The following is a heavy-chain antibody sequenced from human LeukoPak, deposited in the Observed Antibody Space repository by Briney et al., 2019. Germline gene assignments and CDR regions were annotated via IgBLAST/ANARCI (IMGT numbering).Heavy chain of an antibody. D-gene: IGHD6-13*01. CDR2: ISYDGSNK. CDR3: ARDSMDAGTIPYFDY. Sequence: GGSLRLSCAASGFTFSSYAMHWVRQAPGKGLEWVAVISYDGSNKYYADSVKGRFTISRDNSKNTLYLQMNSLRAEDTAVYYCARDSMDAGTIPYFDYWGQGTLVTVSS. V-gene: IGHV3-30-3*01. J-gene: IGHJ4*02. CDR1: GFTFSSYA.